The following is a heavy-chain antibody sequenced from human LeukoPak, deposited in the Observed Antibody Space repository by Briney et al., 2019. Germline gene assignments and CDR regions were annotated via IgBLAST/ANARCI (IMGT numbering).Heavy chain of an antibody. D-gene: IGHD3-10*01. CDR2: ISWSSGSI. V-gene: IGHV3-9*01. CDR1: GFTFDDYA. J-gene: IGHJ3*02. Sequence: GGSLRLSCAASGFTFDDYAMHWVRQAPGKGLEWVSGISWSSGSIGYADSVKGRFTISRDNAKNSLYLQMNSLRAEDTALYYCAKAIPPPSGFGELLGAFNIWGQGTMVTVSS. CDR3: AKAIPPPSGFGELLGAFNI.